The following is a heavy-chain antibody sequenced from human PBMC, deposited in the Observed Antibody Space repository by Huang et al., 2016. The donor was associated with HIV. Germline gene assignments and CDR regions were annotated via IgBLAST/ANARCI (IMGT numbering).Heavy chain of an antibody. V-gene: IGHV5-51*01. CDR2: IYPGDSDT. J-gene: IGHJ3*02. D-gene: IGHD2-2*01. CDR1: GYTFNGYW. CDR3: ARQGVGDFVVEPTGLGAFDI. Sequence: EVQLVQSGAVVKKPGESLKISCKGSGYTFNGYWIGWVRQMPGKGLEVMWIIYPGDSDTTYSPSFQGQVTISADKSISTAYLQWSGLKASDTAMYYCARQGVGDFVVEPTGLGAFDIWGQGTMVTVSS.